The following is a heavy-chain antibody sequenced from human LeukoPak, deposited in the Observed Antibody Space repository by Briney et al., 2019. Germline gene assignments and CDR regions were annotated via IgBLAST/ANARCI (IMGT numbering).Heavy chain of an antibody. CDR2: IYHSGSA. D-gene: IGHD3-10*01. J-gene: IGHJ6*03. Sequence: SETLSLTCTVSGYSVTRGYYWGWIRQPPGKGLEWIGSIYHSGSAYYNPSLKSRVVISVDTSKNQFSLKLNSVTAADTAVYYCARSGPYYYDYMDVWGKGTTVTVSS. V-gene: IGHV4-38-2*02. CDR3: ARSGPYYYDYMDV. CDR1: GYSVTRGYY.